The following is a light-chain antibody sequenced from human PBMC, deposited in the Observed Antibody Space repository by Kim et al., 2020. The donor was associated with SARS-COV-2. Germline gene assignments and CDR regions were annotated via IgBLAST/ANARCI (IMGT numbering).Light chain of an antibody. CDR3: QTWGTGIWV. V-gene: IGLV4-69*01. Sequence: ASVKLTCTLSSGHSSYAIAWHQQQPEKGPRYLMKLNSDGSHSKGDGIPDRFSGSSSGAERYLTISSLQSEDAADYYCQTWGTGIWVFGGGTQLTVL. J-gene: IGLJ3*02. CDR1: SGHSSYA. CDR2: LNSDGSH.